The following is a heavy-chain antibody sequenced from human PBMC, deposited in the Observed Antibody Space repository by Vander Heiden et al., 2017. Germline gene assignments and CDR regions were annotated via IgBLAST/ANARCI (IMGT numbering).Heavy chain of an antibody. CDR1: GFTFSTYA. CDR3: AKEWAGDPLW. V-gene: IGHV3-23*01. Sequence: EVQRLESGGGLVQPGGSRRIACAASGFTFSTYAMTWVRQAPGKGLQWVSSISGSGGTTYYADSVKGRFTISRDNSKNTLYVQMNSLRAEDTAMYYCAKEWAGDPLWWGQGTLVTVSS. D-gene: IGHD7-27*01. CDR2: ISGSGGTT. J-gene: IGHJ4*02.